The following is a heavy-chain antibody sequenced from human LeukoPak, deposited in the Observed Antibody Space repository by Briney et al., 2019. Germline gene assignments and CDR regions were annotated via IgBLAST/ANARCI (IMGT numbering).Heavy chain of an antibody. CDR1: GFTFDDYA. D-gene: IGHD1-26*01. CDR3: ARVDSGGYYSDIDY. J-gene: IGHJ4*02. Sequence: HPGRSLRLSCAAFGFTFDDYAMHWVRQAPGKGLEWVSGISWNSGSIGYADSVKGRFTISRDNAKNSLYLQMNSLRAEDTAVYYCARVDSGGYYSDIDYWGQGTLVTVSS. CDR2: ISWNSGSI. V-gene: IGHV3-9*01.